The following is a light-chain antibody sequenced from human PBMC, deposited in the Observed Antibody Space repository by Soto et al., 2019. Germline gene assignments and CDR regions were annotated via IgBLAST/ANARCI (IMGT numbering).Light chain of an antibody. CDR1: SSNIGAGYD. V-gene: IGLV1-40*01. Sequence: QSVLTQPPSVSGAPGQRVTISCTGSSSNIGAGYDVQWYQQLPGTAPKLLIFGNSIRPSGVPDRISASKSGTSASLAITGLQAEDEADYYCQSYDSSLSGSVVFGGGTKLTVL. CDR3: QSYDSSLSGSVV. CDR2: GNS. J-gene: IGLJ2*01.